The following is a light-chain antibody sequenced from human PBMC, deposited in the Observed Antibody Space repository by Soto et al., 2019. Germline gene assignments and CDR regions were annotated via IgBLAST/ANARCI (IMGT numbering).Light chain of an antibody. CDR1: QSVSCN. CDR3: QQYGSSPPIT. V-gene: IGKV3-20*01. Sequence: IVLTHSPGTLSFSPGEIATLSFRASQSVSCNLVWYQQKPGQAPRLLIYGASSRATGIPDRFSGSGSGTDFTLTISRLEPEDFAVYYCQQYGSSPPITFGQGTRLEIK. J-gene: IGKJ5*01. CDR2: GAS.